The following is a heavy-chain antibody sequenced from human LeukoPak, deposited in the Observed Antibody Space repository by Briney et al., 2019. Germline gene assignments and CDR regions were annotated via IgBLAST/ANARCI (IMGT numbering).Heavy chain of an antibody. CDR3: ARDGFVGYSYGFFFDY. CDR1: GFTFSSYA. V-gene: IGHV3-30*04. CDR2: ISYDGSNK. J-gene: IGHJ4*02. Sequence: GGSLRLSCAASGFTFSSYAMHWVRQAPGKGVERVAVISYDGSNKYYADSVKGRFTISRDNSKNMLYLQMNSLRAEDTAVYYCARDGFVGYSYGFFFDYWGQGTLVTVSS. D-gene: IGHD5-18*01.